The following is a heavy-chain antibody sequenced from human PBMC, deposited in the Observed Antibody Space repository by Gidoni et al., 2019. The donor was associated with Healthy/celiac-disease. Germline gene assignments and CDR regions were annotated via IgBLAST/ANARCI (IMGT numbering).Heavy chain of an antibody. V-gene: IGHV3-30*02. CDR1: GFPFSSNG. CDR3: AKERFLEWLSTSFQLDY. D-gene: IGHD3-3*01. J-gene: IGHJ4*02. Sequence: QVQLVGCGGGVVHPGGSLRLSCAASGFPFSSNGMHWARQAPGKGLEWVAFIRYDGSNKYYADSVKGRFTISRDNSKNTLYLQMNSLRAEDTAVYYCAKERFLEWLSTSFQLDYWGPGTLVTVSS. CDR2: IRYDGSNK.